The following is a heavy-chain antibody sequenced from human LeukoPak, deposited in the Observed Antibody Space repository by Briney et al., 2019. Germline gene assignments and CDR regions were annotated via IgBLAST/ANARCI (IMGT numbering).Heavy chain of an antibody. D-gene: IGHD1-26*01. CDR2: INQHGSEE. CDR1: GFTFSDYY. V-gene: IGHV3-7*01. Sequence: GGSLRLSCAASGFTFSDYYMSWIRQAPGKGLEWVANINQHGSEEFYVDSVKGRFTVSRDNAKNSLYLHMNSLRVEDTAVYYCVGEWEQLRWGQGTLVTVSS. CDR3: VGEWEQLR. J-gene: IGHJ4*02.